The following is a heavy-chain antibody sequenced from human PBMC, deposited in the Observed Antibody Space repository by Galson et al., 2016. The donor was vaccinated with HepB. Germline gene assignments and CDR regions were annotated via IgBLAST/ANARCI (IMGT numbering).Heavy chain of an antibody. CDR1: GFTFSSYG. V-gene: IGHV3-30*18. D-gene: IGHD3-16*02. CDR2: ISYDGSNK. Sequence: SLRLSCAASGFTFSSYGMHWVRQAPGKGLEWVAVISYDGSNKYYADSVKGRFTISRDNSKNTLYLQMNSLRAEETAVYYCAKGGFDIGDYVWGSYRPYYYGMDVWGQGTTVTVSS. CDR3: AKGGFDIGDYVWGSYRPYYYGMDV. J-gene: IGHJ6*02.